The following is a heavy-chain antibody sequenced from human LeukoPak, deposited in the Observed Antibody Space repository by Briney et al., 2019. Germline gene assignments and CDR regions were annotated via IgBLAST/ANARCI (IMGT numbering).Heavy chain of an antibody. CDR2: IIPILGIA. CDR1: GGTFSSYA. Sequence: SVKVSCKASGGTFSSYAISWVRQAPGQGLEWMGRIIPILGIANYAQKFQGRVTITADKSTSTAYMELNSLRSEDTAVYYCARDRFSSSSGPDYWGQGTLVTVSS. V-gene: IGHV1-69*04. CDR3: ARDRFSSSSGPDY. D-gene: IGHD6-6*01. J-gene: IGHJ4*02.